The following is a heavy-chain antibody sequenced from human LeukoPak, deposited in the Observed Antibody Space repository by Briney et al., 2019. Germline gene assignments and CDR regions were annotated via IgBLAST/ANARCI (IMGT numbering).Heavy chain of an antibody. Sequence: PSETLSLTCTVSGGSISSYYWSWIRQPPGKGLEWIGYIYYSGSTNYNPSLKSRVTISVDTSKNQFSLKLSSVTAADTAVYYCARGEGNYDSSGYYLFWFDPWGQGTLVTVSS. J-gene: IGHJ5*02. V-gene: IGHV4-59*01. D-gene: IGHD3-22*01. CDR3: ARGEGNYDSSGYYLFWFDP. CDR1: GGSISSYY. CDR2: IYYSGST.